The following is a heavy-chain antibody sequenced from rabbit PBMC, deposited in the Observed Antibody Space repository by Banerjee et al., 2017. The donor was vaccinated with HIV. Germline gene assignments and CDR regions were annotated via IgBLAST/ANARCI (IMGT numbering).Heavy chain of an antibody. CDR2: INTSSGNT. Sequence: QEQLVESGGGLVQPEGSLTLTCTASGLSFSSDTMCWVRQAPGKGLEWIGCINTSSGNTVYATWAKGRFTISKTSSTTVTLQMTSLTAADTATYFCARDLAGVTGWNFGLWGPGTLVTVS. CDR1: GLSFSSDT. CDR3: ARDLAGVTGWNFGL. D-gene: IGHD4-1*01. V-gene: IGHV1S45*01. J-gene: IGHJ6*01.